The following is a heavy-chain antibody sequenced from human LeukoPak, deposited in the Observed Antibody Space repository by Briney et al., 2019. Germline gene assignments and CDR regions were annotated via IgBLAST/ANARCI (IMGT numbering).Heavy chain of an antibody. V-gene: IGHV4-34*01. Sequence: PSETLSLTCAVYGGSFSGYYWSSIRQPPGKGLEWIGEINHSGSTNYNPSLKSRVTISVDTSKNQFSLKLSSVTAADTAVYYCARVLLKPYYYYGMDVWGKGTTVTVSS. J-gene: IGHJ6*04. CDR2: INHSGST. CDR3: ARVLLKPYYYYGMDV. CDR1: GGSFSGYY.